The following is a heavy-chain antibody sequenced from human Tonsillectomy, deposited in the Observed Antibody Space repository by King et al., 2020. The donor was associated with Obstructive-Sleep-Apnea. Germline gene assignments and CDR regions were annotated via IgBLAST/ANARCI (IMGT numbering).Heavy chain of an antibody. CDR1: GFTFSSYG. Sequence: VQLVESGGGVVQPGRSLRLSCAASGFTFSSYGMHWVRQAPGKGLEWVAVISYDGSNEYYADSVKVRFTISRDNSKNTLYLQMNSLRAEDTAVYYCAKDRTNFYVSFDYWGQGTLVTVSS. D-gene: IGHD2/OR15-2a*01. V-gene: IGHV3-30*18. CDR3: AKDRTNFYVSFDY. CDR2: ISYDGSNE. J-gene: IGHJ4*02.